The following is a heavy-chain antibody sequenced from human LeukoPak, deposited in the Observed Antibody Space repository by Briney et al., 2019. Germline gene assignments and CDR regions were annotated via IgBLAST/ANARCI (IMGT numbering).Heavy chain of an antibody. Sequence: SETLSLTCTVSGGSISSFYWNWIRQSPGKGLEWIGCIYYSGSTNYNLSLKSRVSISIDTSKNQFSLKLSSVTAADTAVYYCARANSGTYSSPWDYWGQGTLVTVSS. D-gene: IGHD1-26*01. CDR3: ARANSGTYSSPWDY. V-gene: IGHV4-59*12. CDR1: GGSISSFY. CDR2: IYYSGST. J-gene: IGHJ4*02.